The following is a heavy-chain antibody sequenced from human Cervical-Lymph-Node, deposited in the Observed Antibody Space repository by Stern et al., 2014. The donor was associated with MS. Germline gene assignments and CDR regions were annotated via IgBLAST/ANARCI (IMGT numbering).Heavy chain of an antibody. CDR3: ARGARYSDSSGYYFYFDY. CDR2: IYYTGSA. J-gene: IGHJ4*02. D-gene: IGHD3-22*01. V-gene: IGHV4-31*03. CDR1: GGSINSGGYY. Sequence: QLQLQESGPGLVKPSQTLPLTCTVSGGSINSGGYYWSWIRQYPGKGLEWIGYIYYTGSAYYDPSLKSRLSMSIDTSKNQFSLNLNSVTAADTAVYYCARGARYSDSSGYYFYFDYWGQGPLVTVSS.